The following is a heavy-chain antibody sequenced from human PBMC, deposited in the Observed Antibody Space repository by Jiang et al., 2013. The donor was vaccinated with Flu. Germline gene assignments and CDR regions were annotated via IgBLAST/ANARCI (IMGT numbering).Heavy chain of an antibody. CDR2: ISSDGTYK. CDR3: AKDVSDNVVGASTSGYFDH. CDR1: GFTFSASG. D-gene: IGHD1-26*01. V-gene: IGHV3-30*18. J-gene: IGHJ4*02. Sequence: QLVESGGGVVQPGRSLRLSCAASGFTFSASGMHWVRQAPGKGLEWVAVISSDGTYKYSADSVKGRFTISRDNSKNTLYLEMKNLGRGDTAVYHCAKDVSDNVVGASTSGYFDHWGQGTPVTVSS.